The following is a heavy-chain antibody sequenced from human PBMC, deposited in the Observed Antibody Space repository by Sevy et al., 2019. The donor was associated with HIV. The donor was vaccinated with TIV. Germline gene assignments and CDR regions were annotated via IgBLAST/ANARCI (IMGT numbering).Heavy chain of an antibody. CDR3: AREGCTKPHDY. J-gene: IGHJ4*02. CDR1: GFDFSIYS. D-gene: IGHD2-8*01. V-gene: IGHV3-23*01. CDR2: LSFGCGKI. Sequence: GGSLRLSCAASGFDFSIYSMSWVRQAPGKGLEWVSTLSFGCGKINYADSVKGRFTFSRDNSKSSVYLQMNNMRVEDTAVYYCAREGCTKPHDYWGQGTLVTVSS.